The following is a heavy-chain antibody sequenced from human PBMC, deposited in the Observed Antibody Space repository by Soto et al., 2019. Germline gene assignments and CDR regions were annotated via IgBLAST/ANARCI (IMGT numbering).Heavy chain of an antibody. CDR2: IYYSGST. V-gene: IGHV4-59*01. CDR3: AGGEMATTHWHY. J-gene: IGHJ4*02. CDR1: GGSIRSFY. D-gene: IGHD5-12*01. Sequence: SETLSLTCTVSGGSIRSFYCSWIRQPGGKGLGWHVYIYYSGSTNYNPSLKRRVPISVDTSKSQFSLKLSSVTAADIAVYYCAGGEMATTHWHYWGKGPLVPV.